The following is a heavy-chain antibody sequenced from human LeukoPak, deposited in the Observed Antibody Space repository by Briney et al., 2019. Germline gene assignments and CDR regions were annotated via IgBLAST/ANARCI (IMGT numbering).Heavy chain of an antibody. CDR1: GFTFSSYS. CDR3: ARGRVGATTYFDY. Sequence: SGGSLRLSCAASGFTFSSYSMNWVRQAPGKGLEWVSSISSSSSYIYYADSVKGRFTISRDNAKNSLYLQMNSLRAEDTAVYYCARGRVGATTYFDYWGQGTLVTVSS. CDR2: ISSSSSYI. V-gene: IGHV3-21*01. J-gene: IGHJ4*02. D-gene: IGHD1-26*01.